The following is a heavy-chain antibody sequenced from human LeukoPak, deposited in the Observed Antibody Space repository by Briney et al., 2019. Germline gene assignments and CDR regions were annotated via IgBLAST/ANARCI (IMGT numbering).Heavy chain of an antibody. D-gene: IGHD3-22*01. Sequence: SETLSLTCTVSGGSISSSSYYGGWIRQPPGKGLEWIGSIYYSGSTYYNPSLKSRVTISVDTSKNQFSLKLSSVTAADTAVYYCARGVRYYDSSGSIQRRDYFDYWGQGTLVTVSS. V-gene: IGHV4-39*07. CDR3: ARGVRYYDSSGSIQRRDYFDY. CDR2: IYYSGST. J-gene: IGHJ4*02. CDR1: GGSISSSSYY.